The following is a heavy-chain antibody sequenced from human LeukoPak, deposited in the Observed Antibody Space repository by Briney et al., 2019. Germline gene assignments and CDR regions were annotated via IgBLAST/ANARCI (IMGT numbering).Heavy chain of an antibody. Sequence: ASVKVSCKASGYTFTNYAMNWVREAPGQGLEWMGWINTNTGNPTYAQGFTGRFVFSLDTSVSTAYLQISSLKAEDTAVYYCARDPNHYYDSSGYYGDYWGQGTLVTVSS. D-gene: IGHD3-22*01. CDR2: INTNTGNP. CDR1: GYTFTNYA. CDR3: ARDPNHYYDSSGYYGDY. J-gene: IGHJ4*02. V-gene: IGHV7-4-1*02.